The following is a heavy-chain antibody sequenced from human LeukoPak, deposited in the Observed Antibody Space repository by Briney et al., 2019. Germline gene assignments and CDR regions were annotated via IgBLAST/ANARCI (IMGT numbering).Heavy chain of an antibody. CDR2: IYYSGTT. Sequence: SETLSLTCTVSGGSISSSSYYWAWLRQPPGKGLEWIGSIYYSGTTFYDPSLKSRVTISIDTSKNQFSLKLTSVTAAADTAVYYCATTTQYYPSFRPGKEHWFDPWGQGTLVTVSS. J-gene: IGHJ5*02. CDR3: ATTTQYYPSFRPGKEHWFDP. D-gene: IGHD3-10*01. CDR1: GGSISSSSYY. V-gene: IGHV4-39*01.